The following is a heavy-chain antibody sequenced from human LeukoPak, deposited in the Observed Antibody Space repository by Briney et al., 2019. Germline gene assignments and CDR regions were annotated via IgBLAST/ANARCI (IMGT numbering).Heavy chain of an antibody. CDR3: ARGHYYGSGSSEDAFDI. V-gene: IGHV1-18*01. Sequence: ASVKVSCKASGGTFSSYAISWVRQAPGQGLEWMGWISAYNGNTNYAQKFQGRVTMTRDTSISTAYMELSRLRSDDTAVYYCARGHYYGSGSSEDAFDIWGQGTMVTVSS. J-gene: IGHJ3*02. CDR1: GGTFSSYA. D-gene: IGHD3-10*01. CDR2: ISAYNGNT.